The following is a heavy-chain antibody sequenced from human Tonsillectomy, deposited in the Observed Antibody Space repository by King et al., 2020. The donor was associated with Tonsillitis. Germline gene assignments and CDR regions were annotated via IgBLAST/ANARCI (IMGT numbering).Heavy chain of an antibody. Sequence: VQLVESGGGLVQPGGSLRLSCAASGFTVSSYAMSWVRQAPGKGLEWVSSFSGSGGSTYYADSVKGRFTISRDNSKNTLYLQMNSLRAEDTAVYYCAKPGGYYYDSSGFSRDYYYGMAVWGQGTTVTVSS. V-gene: IGHV3-23*04. CDR2: FSGSGGST. J-gene: IGHJ6*02. D-gene: IGHD3-22*01. CDR1: GFTVSSYA. CDR3: AKPGGYYYDSSGFSRDYYYGMAV.